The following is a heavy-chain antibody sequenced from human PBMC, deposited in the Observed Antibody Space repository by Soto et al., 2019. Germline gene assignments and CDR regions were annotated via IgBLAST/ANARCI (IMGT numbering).Heavy chain of an antibody. CDR3: TRPQMATDAFDI. CDR1: GFTFSGSA. Sequence: GGSLRLSCAASGFTFSGSAMHWVRQASGKGLEWVGRIRSKANSYATAYAASVKGRFTISRDDSKNTAYLQMNSLKTEDTAVYYCTRPQMATDAFDIWGQGTMVTVSS. CDR2: IRSKANSYAT. V-gene: IGHV3-73*01. J-gene: IGHJ3*02. D-gene: IGHD5-12*01.